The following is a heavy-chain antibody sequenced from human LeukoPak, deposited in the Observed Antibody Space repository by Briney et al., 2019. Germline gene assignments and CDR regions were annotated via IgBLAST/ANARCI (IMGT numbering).Heavy chain of an antibody. Sequence: SETLSLTCTVSGGSISSSSYYWGWIRQPPGKGLEWIASIHYSGSTYYNPSLKSRVTISVDTSKNQFSLKLSSVTAADTAVYYCARVRSWLLPSSSKGWFDPWGQGTLVTVSS. CDR2: IHYSGST. D-gene: IGHD3-22*01. CDR1: GGSISSSSYY. CDR3: ARVRSWLLPSSSKGWFDP. J-gene: IGHJ5*02. V-gene: IGHV4-39*01.